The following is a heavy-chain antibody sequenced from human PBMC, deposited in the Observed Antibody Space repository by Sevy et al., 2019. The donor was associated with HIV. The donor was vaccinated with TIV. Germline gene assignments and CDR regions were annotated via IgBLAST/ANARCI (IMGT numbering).Heavy chain of an antibody. CDR2: INGGDDDT. J-gene: IGHJ5*02. CDR1: GYTFTSYA. Sequence: ASVKVSCKASGYTFTSYAIHWVRQAPGQRLEWMGWINGGDDDTKYSQSFQGRVTITRDTSATTAYMELSSLRSEDTAVYYCVRSHLCSGGSCYWFDPWGQGTLVTVSS. D-gene: IGHD2-15*01. V-gene: IGHV1-3*01. CDR3: VRSHLCSGGSCYWFDP.